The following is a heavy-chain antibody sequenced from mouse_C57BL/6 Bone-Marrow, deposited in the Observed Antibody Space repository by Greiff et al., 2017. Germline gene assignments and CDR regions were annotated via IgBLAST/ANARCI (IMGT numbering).Heavy chain of an antibody. D-gene: IGHD1-1*01. V-gene: IGHV1-42*01. Sequence: VQLQQSGPELVKPGASVKISCKASGYSFTGYYMNWVKQSPEKSLEWIGEINPSTGGTTYNQKFKAKATLTVDKSSSTAYMQLKSLTSEDSAVYYCAHGSSLDYWGQGTTLTVSS. CDR2: INPSTGGT. CDR1: GYSFTGYY. CDR3: AHGSSLDY. J-gene: IGHJ2*01.